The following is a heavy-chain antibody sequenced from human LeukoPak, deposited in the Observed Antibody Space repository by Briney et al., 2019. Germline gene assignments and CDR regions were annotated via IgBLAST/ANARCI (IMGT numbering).Heavy chain of an antibody. CDR1: GFTFSNYM. CDR2: IHPDGSIT. Sequence: PGGSLRLSCAASGFTFSNYMMHWVRQAPGTGLVWVSRIHPDGSITTYADSVKGRFTISRDNAKNTLYLQMNSLRAEDTAVYYCAPQQTYSPYNWFDPWGQGTLVTVSS. CDR3: APQQTYSPYNWFDP. V-gene: IGHV3-74*03. J-gene: IGHJ5*02. D-gene: IGHD5-12*01.